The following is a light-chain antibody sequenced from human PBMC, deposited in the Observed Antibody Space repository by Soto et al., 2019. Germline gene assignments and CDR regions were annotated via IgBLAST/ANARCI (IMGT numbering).Light chain of an antibody. CDR3: QQYDSSPKT. V-gene: IGKV3-20*01. CDR1: QSVSSSY. J-gene: IGKJ1*01. Sequence: EIVLTHPPGTLSLSPWERATLSCRASQSVSSSYLAWYQQKPGQAPRLLIYGASSRATGIPDRFSGSGSGTDFTLTISRLEPEDFAVYYCQQYDSSPKTFGQGTKVDIK. CDR2: GAS.